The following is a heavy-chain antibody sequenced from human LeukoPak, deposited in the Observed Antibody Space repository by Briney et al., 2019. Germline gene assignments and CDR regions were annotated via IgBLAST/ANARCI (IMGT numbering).Heavy chain of an antibody. Sequence: GGSLRLSCSASGFTLTWHVMHWVRQAPGKGLVWVSRINSDGSSTSYADSVKGRFTISRDNAKNTLYLQMNSLRAEDTAVYYCARVGYDVSGHYRYDYWGQGTLVTVSS. CDR3: ARVGYDVSGHYRYDY. D-gene: IGHD3-22*01. CDR2: INSDGSST. J-gene: IGHJ4*02. CDR1: GFTLTWHV. V-gene: IGHV3-74*01.